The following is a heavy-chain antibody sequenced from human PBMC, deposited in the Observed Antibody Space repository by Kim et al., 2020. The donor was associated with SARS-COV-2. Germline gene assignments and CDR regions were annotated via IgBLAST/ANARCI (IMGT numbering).Heavy chain of an antibody. V-gene: IGHV3-33*01. D-gene: IGHD6-13*01. CDR3: ARDLIAAGGMDV. J-gene: IGHJ6*02. Sequence: YADYVKGRFTISRDNSKNTLYLQMNSLRAEDTAVYYCARDLIAAGGMDVWGQGTTVTVSS.